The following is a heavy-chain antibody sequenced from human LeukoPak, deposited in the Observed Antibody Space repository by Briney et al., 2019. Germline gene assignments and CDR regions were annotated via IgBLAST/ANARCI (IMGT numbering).Heavy chain of an antibody. CDR3: ARVPTMTVVANPDY. D-gene: IGHD3-22*01. CDR1: GYTFTSYG. V-gene: IGHV1-18*01. CDR2: ISAYNGNT. J-gene: IGHJ4*02. Sequence: GASVKVSCKTSGYTFTSYGISWVRQAPGQGLEWMGWISAYNGNTNYAQKLQGRVTMTTDTSTSTAYMELRSLRSDDTAVYYCARVPTMTVVANPDYWGQGTPVTVSS.